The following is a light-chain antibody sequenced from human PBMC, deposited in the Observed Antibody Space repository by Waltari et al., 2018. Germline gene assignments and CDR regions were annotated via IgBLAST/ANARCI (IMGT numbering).Light chain of an antibody. J-gene: IGLJ3*02. V-gene: IGLV2-23*01. CDR1: SSDVGSYNL. CDR3: CSYAGSSAPRV. CDR2: EGS. Sequence: QSALTQPASVSGSPGQSHTISCTGSSSDVGSYNLVSWYQQHPGKAPKLLIYEGSKRPAGVSNRFSGSKSDNTASLTISGLQAEDEAHYYCCSYAGSSAPRVFGGGTKLTVL.